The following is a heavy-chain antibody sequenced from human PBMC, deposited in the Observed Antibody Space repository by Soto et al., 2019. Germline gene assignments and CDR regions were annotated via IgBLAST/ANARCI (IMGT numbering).Heavy chain of an antibody. CDR1: GFTFSSYA. CDR3: ARRGPGTYFDY. D-gene: IGHD6-13*01. Sequence: GGSLRLSCAASGFTFSSYAMNWVRQAPGKGLEWVSVISGSGESTYYADSVKGRFTISRDNSKNTLYLQMNSLRTEDTAVYYCARRGPGTYFDYWGQGTLVTVSS. V-gene: IGHV3-23*01. CDR2: ISGSGEST. J-gene: IGHJ4*02.